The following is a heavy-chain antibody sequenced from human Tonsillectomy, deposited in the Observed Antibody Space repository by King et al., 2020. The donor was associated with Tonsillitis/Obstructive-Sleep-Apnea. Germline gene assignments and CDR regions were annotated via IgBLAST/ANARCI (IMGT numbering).Heavy chain of an antibody. V-gene: IGHV1-18*01. CDR1: GYTFTSYG. J-gene: IGHJ6*02. CDR2: ISAYNGNT. CDR3: ARGASWSYYNHTYYYYGMDV. Sequence: QLVQSGAEVKEPGASVKVSCKASGYTFTSYGISWVRQAPVQGLEWMGWISAYNGNTNYAQKLQGRVTMTTDTSTSTAYMELRSLRVDDTAVYYCARGASWSYYNHTYYYYGMDVWGQGTTVTVAS. D-gene: IGHD3-10*01.